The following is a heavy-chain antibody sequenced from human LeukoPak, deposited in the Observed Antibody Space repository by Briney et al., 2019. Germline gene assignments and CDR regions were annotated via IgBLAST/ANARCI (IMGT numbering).Heavy chain of an antibody. CDR2: IIPIFGTA. CDR1: GYTFTGYY. CDR3: ARERSAYCSGWYSAFDI. J-gene: IGHJ3*02. V-gene: IGHV1-69*05. Sequence: SVKVSCKASGYTFTGYYMHWVRQAPGQGPEWMGGIIPIFGTANYAQKFQGRVTITTDESTSTAYMELSSLRSEDTAVYYCARERSAYCSGWYSAFDIWGQGTMVTVSS. D-gene: IGHD6-19*01.